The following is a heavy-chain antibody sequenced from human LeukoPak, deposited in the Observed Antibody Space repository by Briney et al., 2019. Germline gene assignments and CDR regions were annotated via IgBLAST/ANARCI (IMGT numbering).Heavy chain of an antibody. CDR2: ISSDGSIK. V-gene: IGHV3-30*03. CDR1: KFTFSHYG. CDR3: ARDLSDPNWNRRSGY. Sequence: GGSLRLSCTASKFTFSHYGMQWVRQAPGKGLEWVAVISSDGSIKVYADSVKGRFTLSRDNSINTVDLQMNSLRAEDTAVYYCARDLSDPNWNRRSGYWGQGTLVTVSS. J-gene: IGHJ4*02. D-gene: IGHD1-20*01.